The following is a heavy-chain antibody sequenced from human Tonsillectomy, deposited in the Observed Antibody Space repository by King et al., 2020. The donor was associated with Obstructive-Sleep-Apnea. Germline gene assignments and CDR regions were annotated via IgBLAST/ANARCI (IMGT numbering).Heavy chain of an antibody. CDR2: ICSSSSTI. CDR3: ARSGIAAAGSFDY. V-gene: IGHV3-48*04. Sequence: VQLVESGGGLVQPGGSLRLSCAASGFTFSSYTMNWVRQAPGKGLEGVSYICSSSSTIYYADSVKGRFTISRDNAKNSLYLQMNSLRAEDTAVYYCARSGIAAAGSFDYWGQGTLVTVSS. CDR1: GFTFSSYT. D-gene: IGHD6-13*01. J-gene: IGHJ4*02.